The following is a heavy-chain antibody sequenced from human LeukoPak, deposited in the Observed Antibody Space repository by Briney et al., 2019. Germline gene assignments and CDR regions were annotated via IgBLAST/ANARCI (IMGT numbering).Heavy chain of an antibody. CDR3: ARIYCSGGSCFDNWFDP. V-gene: IGHV1-8*03. D-gene: IGHD2-15*01. CDR1: GYTFTSYD. Sequence: GASVKVSCKASGYTFTSYDINWVRQATGQGLEWMGWMNPNSGNTGYAQKFQGRVTITRNTSISTAYMELSSLRSEDTAVYYCARIYCSGGSCFDNWFDPWGQGTLVTVSS. J-gene: IGHJ5*02. CDR2: MNPNSGNT.